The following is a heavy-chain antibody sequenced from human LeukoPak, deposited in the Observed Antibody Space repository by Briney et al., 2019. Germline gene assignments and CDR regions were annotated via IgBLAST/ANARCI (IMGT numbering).Heavy chain of an antibody. Sequence: GGSLRLSCAASGFTFDDYAMHWVRQAPGKGLEWVSGISWNSGSIGYADSVKGRFTISRDNAKNSLYLQMNSLRAEDTALYYCAKVYDILTGGYFDLWGRGTLVTVSS. D-gene: IGHD3-9*01. J-gene: IGHJ2*01. V-gene: IGHV3-9*01. CDR3: AKVYDILTGGYFDL. CDR2: ISWNSGSI. CDR1: GFTFDDYA.